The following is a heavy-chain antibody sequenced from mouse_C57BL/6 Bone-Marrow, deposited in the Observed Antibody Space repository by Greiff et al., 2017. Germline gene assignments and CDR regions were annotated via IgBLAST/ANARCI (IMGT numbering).Heavy chain of an antibody. CDR3: ARGLSDGYYVYYFDY. CDR1: GFSLTSYA. CDR2: IWTGGGT. D-gene: IGHD2-3*01. V-gene: IGHV2-9-1*01. Sequence: VQLQQSGPGLVAPSQSLYITCTVSGFSLTSYAISWVRQPPGKGLEWLGVIWTGGGTNYNSALKSRLSISKDNSKSQVFLKMNSLQTDDTARYYCARGLSDGYYVYYFDYWGQGTTLTVSS. J-gene: IGHJ2*01.